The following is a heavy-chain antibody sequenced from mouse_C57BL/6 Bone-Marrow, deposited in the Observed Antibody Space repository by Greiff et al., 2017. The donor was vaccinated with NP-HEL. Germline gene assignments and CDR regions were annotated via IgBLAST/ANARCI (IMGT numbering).Heavy chain of an antibody. J-gene: IGHJ4*01. V-gene: IGHV1-54*01. CDR1: GYAFTNYL. CDR3: ARGLTTVVPYYAMDY. CDR2: INPGSGGT. Sequence: QVQLQQSGAELVRPGTSVKVSCKASGYAFTNYLIEWVKQRPGQGLEWIGVINPGSGGTNYNEKFKGKATLTAEKSSSTAYMQLSSLTSEDSAVYYCARGLTTVVPYYAMDYWGQGTSVTVSS. D-gene: IGHD1-1*01.